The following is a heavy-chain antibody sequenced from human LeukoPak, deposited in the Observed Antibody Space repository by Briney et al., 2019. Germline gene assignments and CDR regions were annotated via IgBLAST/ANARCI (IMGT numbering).Heavy chain of an antibody. CDR3: ARSGRGGAFDI. D-gene: IGHD1-26*01. Sequence: GGSLRLSCAASGFTFSSYGMHWVRQAPGKGLEWVAVISYDGSNKYYADSAKGRFTISGDNAKNTLYLQMNSLRAEDTAVYYCARSGRGGAFDIWGHGTMVTVSS. J-gene: IGHJ3*02. CDR2: ISYDGSNK. CDR1: GFTFSSYG. V-gene: IGHV3-30*03.